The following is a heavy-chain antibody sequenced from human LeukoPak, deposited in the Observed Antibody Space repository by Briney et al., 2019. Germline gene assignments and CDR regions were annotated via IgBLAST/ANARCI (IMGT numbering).Heavy chain of an antibody. CDR1: GGSISNTNW. J-gene: IGHJ4*02. D-gene: IGHD2-8*01. CDR2: ISLTGLT. V-gene: IGHV4-4*02. Sequence: PSGTLSLTCGVSGGSISNTNWWSWVRQPPGQGLEWIGEISLTGLTHYNPSLERRVTVSLDKSKNQLSLNLTSVTAGDTAVYYCSRENGAFSPFGYWGQGTLVTVSS. CDR3: SRENGAFSPFGY.